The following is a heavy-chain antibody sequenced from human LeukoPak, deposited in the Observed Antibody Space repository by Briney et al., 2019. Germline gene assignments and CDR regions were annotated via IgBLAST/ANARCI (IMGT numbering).Heavy chain of an antibody. CDR3: ADRPYSSSWYWFDP. CDR1: GFSFSAQA. D-gene: IGHD6-13*01. J-gene: IGHJ5*02. CDR2: IVGNGDDI. Sequence: GGALRLSCAASGFSFSAQAMSWVRQAPGKGLEWVSGIVGNGDDIRYADSVKGRFTISRDNSRNTLYLQMDSLRAEDTAVYYCADRPYSSSWYWFDPWGQGTLVTVSS. V-gene: IGHV3-23*01.